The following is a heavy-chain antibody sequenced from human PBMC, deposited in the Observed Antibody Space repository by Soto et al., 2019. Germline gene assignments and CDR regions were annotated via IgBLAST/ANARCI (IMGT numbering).Heavy chain of an antibody. CDR1: GGSISSYY. J-gene: IGHJ5*02. Sequence: SETLSLTCTVSGGSISSYYWSWIRQPPGKGLEWIGYIYYSGSTNYNPSLKSRVTISADTSKNQFSLKLSSVTAADTAVYYCARDSYDSSGYYYGALDNWFDPWGQGTLVTVSS. V-gene: IGHV4-59*01. CDR2: IYYSGST. CDR3: ARDSYDSSGYYYGALDNWFDP. D-gene: IGHD3-22*01.